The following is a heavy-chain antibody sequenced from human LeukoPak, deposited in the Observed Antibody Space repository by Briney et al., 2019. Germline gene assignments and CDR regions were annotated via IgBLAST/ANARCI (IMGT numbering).Heavy chain of an antibody. Sequence: SETLSLTCAVYGVSFSGYHWSWIRQPPGKGLEWIGEINHSGSTNYNPSLKSRVTISVDTSKNQFSLKLSSVTAADTAVYYCARGQEMATNPYYFDYWGQGTLVTVSS. V-gene: IGHV4-34*01. CDR1: GVSFSGYH. D-gene: IGHD5-24*01. CDR2: INHSGST. J-gene: IGHJ4*02. CDR3: ARGQEMATNPYYFDY.